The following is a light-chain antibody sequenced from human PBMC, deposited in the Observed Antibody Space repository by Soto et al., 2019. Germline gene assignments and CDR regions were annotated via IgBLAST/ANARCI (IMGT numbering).Light chain of an antibody. Sequence: QSVLTQPPSVSGAPRQRVTISCTGSSSNIGPTYDVHWYQQLPGTAPKLLIYGNSNRPSGVPDRFSASKSGTSASLAITGLQAEDEADYYCLSYDTSLSSPYVFGTGTKVTVL. V-gene: IGLV1-40*01. CDR1: SSNIGPTYD. CDR2: GNS. J-gene: IGLJ1*01. CDR3: LSYDTSLSSPYV.